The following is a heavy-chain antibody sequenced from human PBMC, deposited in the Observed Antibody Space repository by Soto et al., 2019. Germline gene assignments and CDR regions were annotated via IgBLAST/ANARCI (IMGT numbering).Heavy chain of an antibody. Sequence: ASVKVSCKASGYTFTSYYMHWVRRAPGQGLEWTGIINPTGSSTIYAQKFQGRVTMTRDTSTSTDYMELSSLRSDDTAVYYCARDNSVAAAGSWWFDPWGQGTLVTVSS. D-gene: IGHD6-13*01. CDR3: ARDNSVAAAGSWWFDP. V-gene: IGHV1-46*01. CDR2: INPTGSST. J-gene: IGHJ5*02. CDR1: GYTFTSYY.